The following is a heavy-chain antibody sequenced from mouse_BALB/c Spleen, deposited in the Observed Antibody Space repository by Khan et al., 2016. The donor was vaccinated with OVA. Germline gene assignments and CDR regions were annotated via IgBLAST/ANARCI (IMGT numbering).Heavy chain of an antibody. CDR1: GDSITSGY. V-gene: IGHV3-8*02. J-gene: IGHJ3*01. CDR3: ARSTYRYAFVY. CDR2: IIYTGYT. D-gene: IGHD2-12*01. Sequence: EVQLQESGPSLVKPSQTLSLTCSVTGDSITSGYWNWIRKFPENKLEYMGYIIYTGYTYYNPYLQSRISITRNTSKNQYYLQLNTVTYENTSTYYCARSTYRYAFVYWGQGTLVTVSA.